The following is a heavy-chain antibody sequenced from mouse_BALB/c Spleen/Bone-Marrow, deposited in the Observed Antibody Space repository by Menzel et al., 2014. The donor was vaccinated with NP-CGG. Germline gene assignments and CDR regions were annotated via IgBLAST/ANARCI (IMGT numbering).Heavy chain of an antibody. CDR2: ILPGNGNT. Sequence: VQGVESGAELMKPGASVKISCKATGYTFSTYWIEWVKQRPGHGLEWIGEILPGNGNTDYNEKFKGKATFTADTSSNTAYMQLSSLTSEDSAVFYCARHGSSGFDYWGQGTALAVSS. CDR1: GYTFSTYW. CDR3: ARHGSSGFDY. J-gene: IGHJ2*01. V-gene: IGHV1-9*01. D-gene: IGHD1-1*01.